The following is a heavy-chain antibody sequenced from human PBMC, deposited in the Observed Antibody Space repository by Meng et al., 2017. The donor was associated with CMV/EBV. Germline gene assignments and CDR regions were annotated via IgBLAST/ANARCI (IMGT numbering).Heavy chain of an antibody. V-gene: IGHV3-30*02. CDR1: GFTFSSYG. CDR2: IRYDGSNK. Sequence: GESLKISCAASGFTFSSYGMHWVRQAPGKGLEWVAYIRYDGSNKYYADSVKGRFTISRDNSKNTLYLQMNSLRAEDTAVYYCTKRSSGYWDYYYYYGMDVWGQGTTVTV. D-gene: IGHD3-3*01. CDR3: TKRSSGYWDYYYYYGMDV. J-gene: IGHJ6*02.